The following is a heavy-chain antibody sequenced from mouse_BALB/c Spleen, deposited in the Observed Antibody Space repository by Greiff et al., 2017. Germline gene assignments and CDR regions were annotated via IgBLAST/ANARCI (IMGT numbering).Heavy chain of an antibody. CDR1: GFTFSSFG. Sequence: EVQVVESGGGLVQPGGSRKLSCAASGFTFSSFGMHWVRQAPEKGLEWVAYISSGSSTIYYADTVKGRFTISRDNPKNTLFLQMTSLRSEDTAMYYCARGAITTVPYYAMDYWGQGTSVTVSS. V-gene: IGHV5-17*02. CDR2: ISSGSSTI. D-gene: IGHD1-1*01. J-gene: IGHJ4*01. CDR3: ARGAITTVPYYAMDY.